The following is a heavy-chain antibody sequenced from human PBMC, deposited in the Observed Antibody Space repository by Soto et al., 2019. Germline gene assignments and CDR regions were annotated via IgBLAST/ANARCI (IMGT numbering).Heavy chain of an antibody. CDR1: DDSITSGAYY. J-gene: IGHJ3*02. CDR3: ARVDGWYNAFDI. V-gene: IGHV4-39*07. CDR2: INHSGST. D-gene: IGHD6-19*01. Sequence: SETLSLTCTVSDDSITSGAYYWGLIRQPPGKGLEWIGEINHSGSTNYNPSLKSRVTISVDTSKNQFSLKLSSVTAADTAVYYCARVDGWYNAFDIWGQGTMVTVSS.